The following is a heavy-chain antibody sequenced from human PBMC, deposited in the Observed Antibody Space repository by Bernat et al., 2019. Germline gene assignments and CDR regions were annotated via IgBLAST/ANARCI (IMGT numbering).Heavy chain of an antibody. V-gene: IGHV3-23*04. CDR1: GFTFSSYA. CDR3: AKGIAARDAFDI. CDR2: IVGSGSST. J-gene: IGHJ3*02. Sequence: EVKLVESGGGLVQPGGSLRLSCAASGFTFSSYAMTWVRQAPGKGLEWVSGIVGSGSSTNYADSVKGRFTVSRDNSRDTLYLQMNSLRVEDTAVYYCAKGIAARDAFDIWVQGTMVTVSS. D-gene: IGHD6-6*01.